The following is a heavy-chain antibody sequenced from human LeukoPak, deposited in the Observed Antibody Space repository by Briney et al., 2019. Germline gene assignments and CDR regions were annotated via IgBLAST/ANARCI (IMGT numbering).Heavy chain of an antibody. Sequence: PGGSPRLSCAASGFTVSSNYMSWVRQAPGKGLECVSVIYSGGSTYYADSVKGRFTISRDNSKNTLYLQMNSLRAEDTAVYYCARYPSDQYYFDYWGQGTLVTVSS. J-gene: IGHJ4*02. CDR1: GFTVSSNY. V-gene: IGHV3-53*01. CDR3: ARYPSDQYYFDY. CDR2: IYSGGST.